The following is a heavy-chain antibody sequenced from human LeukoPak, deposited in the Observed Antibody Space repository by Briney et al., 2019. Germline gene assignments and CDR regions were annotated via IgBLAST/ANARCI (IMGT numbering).Heavy chain of an antibody. CDR1: GGSISSSSYY. CDR2: IYYSGST. J-gene: IGHJ4*02. Sequence: PSETLSLTCTVSGGSISSSSYYWGWIRQPPGKGLEWIGSIYYSGSTYYNPSLKSRVTISVDTSKNQFSLKLSSVTAADTAVYYCARDRIGDYVLPDYWGQGTLVTVSS. D-gene: IGHD3-16*01. V-gene: IGHV4-39*07. CDR3: ARDRIGDYVLPDY.